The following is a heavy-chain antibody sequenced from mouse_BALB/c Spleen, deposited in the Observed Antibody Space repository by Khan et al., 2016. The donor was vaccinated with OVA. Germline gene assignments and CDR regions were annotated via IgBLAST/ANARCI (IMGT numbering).Heavy chain of an antibody. Sequence: QVQLKESGPGLVAPSQSLSITCTVSGFSLTGYGVNWVRQPPGKGLEWLGMIWGDGSTDYNSGLKSRLSISKDNSKSQVFLKMNSLQTDDTASYYCARAYYGNYREAMDYWGQGASVTVSS. CDR2: IWGDGST. J-gene: IGHJ4*01. V-gene: IGHV2-6-7*01. CDR1: GFSLTGYG. CDR3: ARAYYGNYREAMDY. D-gene: IGHD2-10*01.